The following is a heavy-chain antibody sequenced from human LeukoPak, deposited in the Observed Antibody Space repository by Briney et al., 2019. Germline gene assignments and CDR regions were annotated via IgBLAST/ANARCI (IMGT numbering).Heavy chain of an antibody. CDR1: GFTFSSYA. J-gene: IGHJ4*02. V-gene: IGHV3-23*01. CDR2: ISRSGGST. D-gene: IGHD1-26*01. Sequence: GGSLRLSCEASGFTFSSYAMNWVRQAPGKGLEWVSGISRSGGSTYYADSVKGRFTISRDNSKNTLHLQMNSLRAEDTAVYYCAKEGSDSGSYSDYWGQGTLVTVSS. CDR3: AKEGSDSGSYSDY.